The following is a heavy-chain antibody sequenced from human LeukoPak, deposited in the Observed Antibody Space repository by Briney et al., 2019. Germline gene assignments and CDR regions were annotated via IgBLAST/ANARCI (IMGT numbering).Heavy chain of an antibody. Sequence: GGSLRLSCAASGVTLGTYAMSWAGQAQGKGWEGASVPIISGSGGNTYYADSVKGRFTISRDSSKNTLFLHMNTLRAEDTAIYYCAKDRTVGASYWYFDLWGRGTLVTVSS. D-gene: IGHD1-26*01. J-gene: IGHJ2*01. V-gene: IGHV3-23*01. CDR1: GVTLGTYA. CDR3: AKDRTVGASYWYFDL. CDR2: PIISGSGGNT.